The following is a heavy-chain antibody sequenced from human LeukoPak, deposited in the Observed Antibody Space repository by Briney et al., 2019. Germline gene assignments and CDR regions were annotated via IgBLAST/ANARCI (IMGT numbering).Heavy chain of an antibody. V-gene: IGHV3-33*01. CDR1: GFTFSSYG. CDR3: ARGDPRPPYYFDY. J-gene: IGHJ4*02. Sequence: GGSLRLSCAASGFTFSSYGMHWFGQAQGKGRGWVEVIWYDGSNKYYADSVKGRFTISRDNSKNTLYLQMNSLRAEDTAVYYCARGDPRPPYYFDYWGQGTLVTVSS. CDR2: IWYDGSNK.